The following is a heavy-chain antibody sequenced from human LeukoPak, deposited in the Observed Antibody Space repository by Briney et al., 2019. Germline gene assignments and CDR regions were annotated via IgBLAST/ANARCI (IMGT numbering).Heavy chain of an antibody. Sequence: GRSLRLSCAASGFTFSGFWMSWVRQAPGKGLEWVANIKQDGSVKHYVDSVKGRFTVSRDNAKNSLYLQANSLRVEDTAVYYCARLWGDVTIFDYWGQGTLVTVSS. CDR2: IKQDGSVK. J-gene: IGHJ4*02. CDR1: GFTFSGFW. V-gene: IGHV3-7*01. D-gene: IGHD3-10*01. CDR3: ARLWGDVTIFDY.